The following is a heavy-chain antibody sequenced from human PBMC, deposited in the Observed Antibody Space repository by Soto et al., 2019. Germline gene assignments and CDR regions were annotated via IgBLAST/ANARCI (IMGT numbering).Heavy chain of an antibody. V-gene: IGHV3-48*01. CDR1: GLTFSTST. CDR2: ISSSSTTI. Sequence: GGSLRLSCAASGLTFSTSTMNWVRQAPGKGLEWVSYISSSSTTIYYADSVKGRFTISRDNAKNSLYLQMNSLRAEDTAIYYCARSGGTWAFDPWDQGTQVTVSS. D-gene: IGHD2-15*01. CDR3: ARSGGTWAFDP. J-gene: IGHJ5*02.